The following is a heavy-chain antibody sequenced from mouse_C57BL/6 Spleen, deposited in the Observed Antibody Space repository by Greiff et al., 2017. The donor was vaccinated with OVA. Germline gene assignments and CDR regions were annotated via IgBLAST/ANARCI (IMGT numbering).Heavy chain of an antibody. D-gene: IGHD2-3*01. J-gene: IGHJ2*01. CDR2: IYPGSGNT. Sequence: VQLQQSGAELVRPGASVKLSCKASGYTFTDYYINWVKQRPGQGLEWIARIYPGSGNTYYNEKFKGKATLTAEKSSSTAYMQLSSLTSEDSAVYFCARGDDGFAYWGQGTTLTVSS. CDR1: GYTFTDYY. V-gene: IGHV1-76*01. CDR3: ARGDDGFAY.